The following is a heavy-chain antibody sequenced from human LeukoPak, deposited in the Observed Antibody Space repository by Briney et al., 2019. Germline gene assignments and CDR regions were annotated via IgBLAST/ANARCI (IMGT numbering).Heavy chain of an antibody. CDR2: IYYSGST. CDR1: GGSISSSSYY. CDR3: ARQQIAAPRFDD. Sequence: SETLSLTCTVSGGSISSSSYYWGWIRQPPGKGLEWIGSIYYSGSTYYNPSLKSRVTISVDTSKNQFSLRLSSVTAADTAVYYCARQQIAAPRFDDWGQGTLATVSS. J-gene: IGHJ4*02. V-gene: IGHV4-39*01. D-gene: IGHD6-13*01.